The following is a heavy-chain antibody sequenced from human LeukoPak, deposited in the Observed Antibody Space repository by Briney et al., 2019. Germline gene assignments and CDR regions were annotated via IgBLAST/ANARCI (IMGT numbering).Heavy chain of an antibody. CDR1: GFTFSSYS. J-gene: IGHJ6*03. CDR3: ARDLSYRGYMDV. D-gene: IGHD1-26*01. CDR2: ISSSSSYI. V-gene: IGHV3-21*01. Sequence: GGSLRLSCAASGFTFSSYSMNWVRQAPGKGLEWVSSISSSSSYIYYADSVKGRFTISRDNAKNSLYLQMNSLRAEDTAVYYCARDLSYRGYMDVWGKGTTVTVSS.